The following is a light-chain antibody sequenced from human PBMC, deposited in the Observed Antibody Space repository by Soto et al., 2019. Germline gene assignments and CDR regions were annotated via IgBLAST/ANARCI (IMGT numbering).Light chain of an antibody. J-gene: IGLJ2*01. CDR2: EVN. CDR1: RSDIGDYNF. CDR3: SSYTGSGTLL. Sequence: QSALTQPASVSGSPGQSITISCTGSRSDIGDYNFVSWYQQHPGKAPKLLIYEVNNRPSGISTRFSGSKSANTASLTISGLQAADEADYHCSSYTGSGTLLFGGGTKLTVL. V-gene: IGLV2-14*03.